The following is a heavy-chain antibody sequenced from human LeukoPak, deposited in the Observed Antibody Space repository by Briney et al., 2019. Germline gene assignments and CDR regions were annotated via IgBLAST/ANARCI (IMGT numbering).Heavy chain of an antibody. CDR3: AREDYDSSGYYYVDDAFDI. CDR1: GGSISSYY. Sequence: SETLSLTCTVSGGSISSYYWSWIRQPAGKGLEWIGRIYTSGSTNYNPSLKSRVTMSVDTSKNQFSLKLSSVTAADTAVYYCAREDYDSSGYYYVDDAFDIWGQGTMVTVSS. D-gene: IGHD3-22*01. CDR2: IYTSGST. J-gene: IGHJ3*02. V-gene: IGHV4-4*07.